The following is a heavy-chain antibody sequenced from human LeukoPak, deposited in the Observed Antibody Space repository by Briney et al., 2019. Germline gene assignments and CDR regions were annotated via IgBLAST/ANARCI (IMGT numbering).Heavy chain of an antibody. CDR3: ARERGGGSYNDAFDI. V-gene: IGHV1-69*13. J-gene: IGHJ3*02. CDR2: IIPVFGTA. Sequence: SVKVSCKASGGTFSSYAISWVRQAPGQGLEWMGGIIPVFGTANYAQKFQGRVTITADESTSTAYMELSSLRSEDTAVYYCARERGGGSYNDAFDIWGQGTVVTVSS. D-gene: IGHD1-26*01. CDR1: GGTFSSYA.